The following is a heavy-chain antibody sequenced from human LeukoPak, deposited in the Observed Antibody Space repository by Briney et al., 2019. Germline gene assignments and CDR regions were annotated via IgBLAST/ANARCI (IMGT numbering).Heavy chain of an antibody. CDR2: VSYRGHT. Sequence: SETLSLTCSVSGGSISPYYWSWIRQPPGKGLEWIGYVSYRGHTNYNPSLESRVTISLDTSKNQFSVKLNSVTAADTGVYYCARDLVFDYWGQGTLVTVSS. D-gene: IGHD1-26*01. V-gene: IGHV4-59*01. CDR1: GGSISPYY. J-gene: IGHJ4*02. CDR3: ARDLVFDY.